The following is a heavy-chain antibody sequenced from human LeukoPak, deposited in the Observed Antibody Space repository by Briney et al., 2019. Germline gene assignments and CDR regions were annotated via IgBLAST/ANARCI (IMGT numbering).Heavy chain of an antibody. D-gene: IGHD6-19*01. J-gene: IGHJ5*01. CDR3: AREFRSGYNSRWFDY. Sequence: ETLSLTCAVSGYSISSGYYWGWIRQPPRKGLEWVANIKQDGSEKWYVDSVKGRFTISRDNAKNSLYLQMNSLRVEDTAVYYCAREFRSGYNSRWFDYWGQGTLVTVSS. CDR2: IKQDGSEK. CDR1: GYSISSGYY. V-gene: IGHV3-7*01.